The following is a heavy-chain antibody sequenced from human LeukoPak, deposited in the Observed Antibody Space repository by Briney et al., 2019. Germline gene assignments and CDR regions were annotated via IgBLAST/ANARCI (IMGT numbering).Heavy chain of an antibody. V-gene: IGHV3-21*01. J-gene: IGHJ5*02. CDR1: GFTFSSYS. CDR3: ARDRDSGYGFRFDP. CDR2: ISSSSSYI. Sequence: GGSLRLSCAASGFTFSSYSRNWVRQAPGKGLEWVSSISSSSSYIYYADSVKGRFTISRDNAKNSLYLQMNSLRAEDTAVYYCARDRDSGYGFRFDPWGQGTLVTVSS. D-gene: IGHD5-12*01.